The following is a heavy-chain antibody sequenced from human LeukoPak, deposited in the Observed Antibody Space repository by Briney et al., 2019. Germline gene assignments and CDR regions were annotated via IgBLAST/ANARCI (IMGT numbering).Heavy chain of an antibody. CDR1: GDSITSRSHY. CDR3: ARGRGNGYPFSDFDY. Sequence: SETLSLTCTVSGDSITSRSHYWGWIRQPPGKGLEWIGYIYYSGSTYYNPSLKSRLTISVDTSRNQFSLKLTSVTAADTAVYYCARGRGNGYPFSDFDYWGQGTLVTVSS. CDR2: IYYSGST. D-gene: IGHD5-24*01. J-gene: IGHJ4*02. V-gene: IGHV4-30-4*08.